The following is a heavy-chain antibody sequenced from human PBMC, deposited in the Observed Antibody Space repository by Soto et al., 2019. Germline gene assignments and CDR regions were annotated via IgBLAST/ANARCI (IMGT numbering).Heavy chain of an antibody. D-gene: IGHD3-10*01. V-gene: IGHV3-23*01. CDR2: ISGSGGST. CDR1: EGTSSSYA. J-gene: IGHJ4*01. CDR3: AKDLVLGSHLH. Sequence: GGPLRLSCAAAEGTSSSYARSWVRQAPGKGLEWVSAISGSGGSTYYADSVKGRFTISRDNSKNTLYLQMNSLRAEDTAVYYCAKDLVLGSHLHWGHGTLVTVSS.